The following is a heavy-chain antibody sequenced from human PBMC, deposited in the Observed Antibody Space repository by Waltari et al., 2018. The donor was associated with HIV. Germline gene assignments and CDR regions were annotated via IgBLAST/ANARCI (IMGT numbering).Heavy chain of an antibody. V-gene: IGHV1-8*01. CDR1: GYTFTSYD. D-gene: IGHD3-9*01. CDR3: ARGIPAWRYGTLTGQDY. J-gene: IGHJ4*02. CDR2: TNPYSGHT. Sequence: QVQLVQSGAEVKTPGASVKVSCKASGYTFTSYDINWVRQATGQGLEWMGWTNPYSGHTGYAPKCQGRVTMTRNASITTAYMELSSLRSEDTAVYFWARGIPAWRYGTLTGQDYWGQGTLVTVSS.